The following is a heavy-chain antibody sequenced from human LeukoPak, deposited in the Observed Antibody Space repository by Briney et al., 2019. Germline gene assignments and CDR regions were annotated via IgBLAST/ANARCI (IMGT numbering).Heavy chain of an antibody. CDR1: GGSFSGYY. Sequence: SETLSLTCAVYGGSFSGYYWSWIRQPPGKGLEWIGELNHSGRTNYNPSLKSRVTMSVDTSKNQFSLKLSSVTAADTAVYYCARARRDAAAYYFDYWGQGTLVTVSS. CDR3: ARARRDAAAYYFDY. CDR2: LNHSGRT. V-gene: IGHV4-34*01. J-gene: IGHJ4*02. D-gene: IGHD2-2*01.